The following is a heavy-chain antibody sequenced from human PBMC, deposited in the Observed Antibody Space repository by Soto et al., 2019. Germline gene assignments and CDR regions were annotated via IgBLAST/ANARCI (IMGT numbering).Heavy chain of an antibody. V-gene: IGHV1-18*01. CDR1: GYTFTSYG. CDR2: ISAYNGNT. CDR3: ARGSIVVVVAATPGPGDI. Sequence: QVQLVQSGAEVKKPGASVKVSCKASGYTFTSYGISWVRQAPGQGLEWMGWISAYNGNTNYAQKLQGRVTMTTDTSTSTAYMELRSLRSDDTAVYYCARGSIVVVVAATPGPGDIWGQGTMVTVSS. D-gene: IGHD2-15*01. J-gene: IGHJ3*02.